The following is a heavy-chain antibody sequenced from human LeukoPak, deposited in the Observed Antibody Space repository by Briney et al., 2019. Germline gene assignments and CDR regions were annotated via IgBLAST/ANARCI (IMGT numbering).Heavy chain of an antibody. J-gene: IGHJ4*02. CDR2: ISSSSSTI. D-gene: IGHD6-13*01. CDR3: ARGIAAAAKGTLDY. Sequence: GGSLRLSCAASGFTFSSYSMNWVRQAPGKGLEWVSYISSSSSTIYYADSVKGRFTISRDNAKNSLYLQMNSLRAEDTAVYYCARGIAAAAKGTLDYWGQGTLVTVSS. V-gene: IGHV3-48*01. CDR1: GFTFSSYS.